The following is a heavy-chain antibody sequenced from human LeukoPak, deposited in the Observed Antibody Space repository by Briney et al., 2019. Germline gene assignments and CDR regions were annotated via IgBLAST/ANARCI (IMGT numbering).Heavy chain of an antibody. V-gene: IGHV3-30*18. J-gene: IGHJ6*02. D-gene: IGHD4-17*01. CDR1: GFTFNNYG. Sequence: PGKSLRLSCAASGFTFNNYGMHWVRQAPGKGLEWVAVISYDGRNKHYPDSVKGRFTISRDNSKNTLYLQMNSLRAEDTAVYYCAKEHGDDYYYYGMDVWGQGTTVTVSS. CDR3: AKEHGDDYYYYGMDV. CDR2: ISYDGRNK.